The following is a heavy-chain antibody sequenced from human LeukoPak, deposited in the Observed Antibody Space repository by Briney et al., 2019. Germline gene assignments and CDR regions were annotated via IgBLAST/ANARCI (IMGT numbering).Heavy chain of an antibody. CDR2: IGRSGDRTT. CDR3: AREIDSSSWYRGYYYGMDV. V-gene: IGHV3-48*04. J-gene: IGHJ6*02. Sequence: PGGSLRLSCAASGFTFSIYSLNWVRQAPGKGLEWVAYIGRSGDRTTKYADSVKGRFTISRDNAENSLFLQMNSLRAEDTAVYYCAREIDSSSWYRGYYYGMDVWGQGTTVTVSS. CDR1: GFTFSIYS. D-gene: IGHD6-13*01.